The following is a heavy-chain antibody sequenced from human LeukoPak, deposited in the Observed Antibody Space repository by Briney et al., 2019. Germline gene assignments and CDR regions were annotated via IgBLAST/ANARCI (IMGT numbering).Heavy chain of an antibody. J-gene: IGHJ6*03. Sequence: SETLSFTCTVSGGSISSYYWSWIRQPPGKGLEWIGYIYTSGSTNYNPSLKSRVTISVDTSKNQFSLKLSSVTAADTAVYYCARLGQYYDFWSGYEAVYYYYYYMDVWGKGTTVTVSS. CDR2: IYTSGST. V-gene: IGHV4-4*09. CDR3: ARLGQYYDFWSGYEAVYYYYYYMDV. CDR1: GGSISSYY. D-gene: IGHD3-3*01.